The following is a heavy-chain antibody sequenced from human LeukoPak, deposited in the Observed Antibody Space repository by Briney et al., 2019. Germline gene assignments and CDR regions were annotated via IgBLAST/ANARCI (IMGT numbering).Heavy chain of an antibody. D-gene: IGHD3-22*01. V-gene: IGHV1-2*02. J-gene: IGHJ3*02. CDR3: ASGVYYDSSGYYGDAFDI. Sequence: ASVKVSCKASGYTFTSYDINWVRQAPGQGLEWMGWINPNSGGTNYAQKFQGRVTMTRDTSISTAYMELSRLRSDDTAVYYCASGVYYDSSGYYGDAFDIWGQGTMVTVSS. CDR1: GYTFTSYD. CDR2: INPNSGGT.